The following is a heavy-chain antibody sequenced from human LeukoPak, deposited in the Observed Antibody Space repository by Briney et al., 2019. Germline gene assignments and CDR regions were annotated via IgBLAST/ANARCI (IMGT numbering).Heavy chain of an antibody. D-gene: IGHD1-26*01. J-gene: IGHJ4*02. Sequence: RPGRSLRLSCAASGFTFDDYAMHWVRHAPGKGLEWVSGISWNSGSIGYADSVKGRFTISRDNAKNSLYLQMNSLRAEDTAVYYCAAGLELLHWLRRWGQGTLVTVSS. CDR3: AAGLELLHWLRR. V-gene: IGHV3-9*01. CDR2: ISWNSGSI. CDR1: GFTFDDYA.